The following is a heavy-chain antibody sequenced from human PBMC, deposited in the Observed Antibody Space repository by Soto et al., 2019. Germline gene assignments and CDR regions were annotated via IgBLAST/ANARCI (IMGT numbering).Heavy chain of an antibody. CDR2: IYSGGST. CDR1: GFTVSSNY. J-gene: IGHJ6*02. D-gene: IGHD6-6*01. Sequence: EVQLVESGGGLIQPGGSLRLSCAASGFTVSSNYMSWVRQAPGKGLEWVSVIYSGGSTYYADSVKGRFTISRDNSKNTLYLQMNSLRAEDTAVYYCASSSSPPPYYYYGMDVWGQGTTVTVSS. V-gene: IGHV3-53*01. CDR3: ASSSSPPPYYYYGMDV.